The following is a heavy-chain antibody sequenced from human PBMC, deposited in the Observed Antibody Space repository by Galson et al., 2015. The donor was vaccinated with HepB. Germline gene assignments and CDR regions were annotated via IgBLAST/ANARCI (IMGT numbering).Heavy chain of an antibody. CDR3: AKDRGVAPAIVPGATFDY. CDR1: GFTFSDYG. J-gene: IGHJ4*02. Sequence: SLRLSCAASGFTFSDYGINWVRQAPGKGLEWVAVISYDGGYEMYADSVKGRFTMSRDNSDNTLHLRLSGLTPDDTAIYYCAKDRGVAPAIVPGATFDYWGQGTLVIVTS. D-gene: IGHD1-26*01. V-gene: IGHV3-30*18. CDR2: ISYDGGYE.